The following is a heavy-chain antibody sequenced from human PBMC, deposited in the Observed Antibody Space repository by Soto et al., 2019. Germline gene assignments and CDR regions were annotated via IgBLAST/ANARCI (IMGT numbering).Heavy chain of an antibody. Sequence: GGSLRLSCAASEFTFSSYAINWVRQAPGKGLEWVSSISGSGSSIYYADSVRGRFTISRDNSKNTLYLQMDSLRAEDTAIYYCARTASGGACTWPYYYFGMDLWGQGSTVTVSS. CDR1: EFTFSSYA. CDR3: ARTASGGACTWPYYYFGMDL. V-gene: IGHV3-23*01. D-gene: IGHD1-26*01. J-gene: IGHJ6*02. CDR2: ISGSGSSI.